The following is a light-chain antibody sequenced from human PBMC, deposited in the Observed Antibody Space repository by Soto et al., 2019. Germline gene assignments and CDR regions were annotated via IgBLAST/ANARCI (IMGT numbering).Light chain of an antibody. CDR2: AAS. V-gene: IGKV1-6*01. J-gene: IGKJ2*02. CDR3: LQDYNYPRT. Sequence: IQMTQSPSSVSASIGDTVTITCRASQGIRNDLGWYQQKPGKAPKLLIYAASSLQSGVPSRFSGSGSGTDFTLTISSLQPEDFATYYCLQDYNYPRTFGQGTKLEIK. CDR1: QGIRND.